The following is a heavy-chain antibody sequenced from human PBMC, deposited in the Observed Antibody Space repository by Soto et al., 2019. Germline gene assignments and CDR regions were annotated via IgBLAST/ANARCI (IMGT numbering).Heavy chain of an antibody. J-gene: IGHJ5*02. CDR2: IYYSGST. D-gene: IGHD1-26*01. CDR3: ARGGGSYYKYWFDP. Sequence: QVQLQESGPGLVKPSETLSLTCTVSADSITAYYWNWVRQSPGEGLEWIGYIYYSGSTSYKSSLKSRVTMSLDTSKNQVSLKLSSVTAADTAVYYCARGGGSYYKYWFDPWGQGTLVTVSS. CDR1: ADSITAYY. V-gene: IGHV4-59*01.